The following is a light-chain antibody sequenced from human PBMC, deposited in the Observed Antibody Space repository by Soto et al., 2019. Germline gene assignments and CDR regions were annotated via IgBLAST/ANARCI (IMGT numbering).Light chain of an antibody. CDR1: QSFSID. J-gene: IGKJ5*01. Sequence: EIVMTQSPATLSVSPGERATLSCRASQSFSIDLAWYHQTPGPAPRLLIYGASTRATGIPVRLSGSGSGTVFPLTISSLDPEDSAVDDCQQRSNRITFGQGTRLEIK. CDR3: QQRSNRIT. V-gene: IGKV3-11*01. CDR2: GAS.